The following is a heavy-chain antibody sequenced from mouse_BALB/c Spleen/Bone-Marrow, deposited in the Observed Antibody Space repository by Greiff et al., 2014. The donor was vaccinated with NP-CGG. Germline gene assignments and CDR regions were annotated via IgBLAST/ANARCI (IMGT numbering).Heavy chain of an antibody. CDR2: IDPANGNT. CDR1: GFNIKDTY. CDR3: ASYVYGYYFDY. J-gene: IGHJ2*01. Sequence: EVKLEESGAELVKPGASVKLSCTASGFNIKDTYMHWVKQRPEQGLEWIGRIDPANGNTKYDPKFQGKATITADTSSNTAYLQLSGLTSEDTAVYYCASYVYGYYFDYWGQGTTLTVSS. D-gene: IGHD2-2*01. V-gene: IGHV14-3*02.